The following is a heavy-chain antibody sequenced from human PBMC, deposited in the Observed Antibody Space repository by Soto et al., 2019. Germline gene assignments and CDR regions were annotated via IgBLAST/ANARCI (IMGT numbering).Heavy chain of an antibody. D-gene: IGHD1-26*01. CDR3: TRDNGLGAREFDY. J-gene: IGHJ4*02. Sequence: QVQLVESGGGVVQPGRSLRLSCAASGFSFSSYGMHWVRQAPGKGLEWVAVIWYDGSNKYYADSVKGQFTISRDNSKNTLYLQMSNLRAEDTAVYYCTRDNGLGAREFDYWGQGTLVTVSS. CDR1: GFSFSSYG. V-gene: IGHV3-33*01. CDR2: IWYDGSNK.